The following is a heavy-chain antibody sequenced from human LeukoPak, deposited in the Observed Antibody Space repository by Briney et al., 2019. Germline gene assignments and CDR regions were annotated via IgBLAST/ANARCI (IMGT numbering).Heavy chain of an antibody. J-gene: IGHJ4*02. CDR2: INHSGST. Sequence: SETLSLTCAVYGGSFSGYYWSWIRQPPGKGLEWIGEINHSGSTNYNPSLKSRVTISVDTSKNLFSLKLSSVTAADTAVYYCARGARDGYIHYWGQGTLVTVSS. CDR3: ARGARDGYIHY. D-gene: IGHD5-24*01. CDR1: GGSFSGYY. V-gene: IGHV4-34*01.